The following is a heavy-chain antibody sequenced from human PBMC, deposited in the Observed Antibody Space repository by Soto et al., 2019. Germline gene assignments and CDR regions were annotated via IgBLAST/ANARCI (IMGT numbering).Heavy chain of an antibody. V-gene: IGHV4-39*01. J-gene: IGHJ6*02. CDR2: IYYSGST. CDR1: GGSISSGDYY. Sequence: SETLSLTCTVSGGSISSGDYYWSWIRQPPGKGLEWIGCIYYSGSTYYNPSLKSRVTISVDTSKNQFSLKLSSVTAADTAVYYCARPGDTNYYGMDVWGQGTTVTVSS. CDR3: ARPGDTNYYGMDV. D-gene: IGHD2-2*01.